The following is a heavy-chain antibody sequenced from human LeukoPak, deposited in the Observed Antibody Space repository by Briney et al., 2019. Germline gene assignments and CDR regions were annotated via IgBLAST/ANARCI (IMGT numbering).Heavy chain of an antibody. CDR1: GFTFSSYW. Sequence: GGSLRLSCAASGFTFSSYWMSWVRQAPGKGLEWVANIKQDGSEKYYVDSVKGRFTISRDNAKNSLYLQMNSLRAEDTAVYYCARVQTDLWYYYCYMDVWGKGTTVTVSS. D-gene: IGHD3-16*01. CDR3: ARVQTDLWYYYCYMDV. CDR2: IKQDGSEK. J-gene: IGHJ6*03. V-gene: IGHV3-7*04.